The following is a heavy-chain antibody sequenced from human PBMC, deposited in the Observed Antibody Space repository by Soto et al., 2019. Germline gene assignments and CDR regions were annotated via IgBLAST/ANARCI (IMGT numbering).Heavy chain of an antibody. J-gene: IGHJ4*02. Sequence: QVQLVESGGGVVQPGRSLRLSCAASGFTFSSYGMHWVRQAQGKGLEWVAVIWYDGSNKYYADSVKGRFTISRDNSKNTLYLQMNSLRAEDTAVYYCASSATVTHFDYWGQGTLVTVSS. CDR3: ASSATVTHFDY. CDR1: GFTFSSYG. D-gene: IGHD4-17*01. CDR2: IWYDGSNK. V-gene: IGHV3-33*01.